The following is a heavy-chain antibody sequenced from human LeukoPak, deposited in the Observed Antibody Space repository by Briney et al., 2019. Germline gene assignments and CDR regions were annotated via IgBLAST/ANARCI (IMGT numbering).Heavy chain of an antibody. CDR2: ISSSGSTI. Sequence: GGSLRLSCAASGFTFSSYEMNWVRQAPGKGREWVSYISSSGSTIYYADSVKGRFIISRDNAKNSLYLQMNSLRAEDTAVYYCARDFYYGSGRYDYWGQGTLVTVSS. J-gene: IGHJ4*02. CDR1: GFTFSSYE. CDR3: ARDFYYGSGRYDY. D-gene: IGHD3-10*01. V-gene: IGHV3-48*03.